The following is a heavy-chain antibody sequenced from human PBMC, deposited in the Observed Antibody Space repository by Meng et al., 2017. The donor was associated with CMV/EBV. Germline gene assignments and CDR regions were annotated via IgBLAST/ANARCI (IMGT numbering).Heavy chain of an antibody. D-gene: IGHD4-11*01. J-gene: IGHJ6*02. CDR2: INPNSGGT. V-gene: IGHV1-2*02. CDR1: GYTFIGQY. CDR3: ARPWGEMTTVTTAQYGMDV. Sequence: ASVKVSCKASGYTFIGQYIHWVRQAPGQGLEWMGWINPNSGGTKYAQKFQGRVTMTRDTSISTAYMELSRVRFDDTAVYYCARPWGEMTTVTTAQYGMDVWGQGTTVTVSS.